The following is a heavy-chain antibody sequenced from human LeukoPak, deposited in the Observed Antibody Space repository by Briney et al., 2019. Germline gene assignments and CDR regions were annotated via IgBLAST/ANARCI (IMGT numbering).Heavy chain of an antibody. J-gene: IGHJ4*02. V-gene: IGHV1-18*01. Sequence: GASVKVSCKASGYTFTSYGISWVRQAPGQGLEWMGWISAYNGNTNYAQKLQGRVTMTSDTSTSTAYMELRSLRSDDTAVYYCARDGGSWGRPGKLDYWGQGTLVTVSS. CDR1: GYTFTSYG. D-gene: IGHD6-13*01. CDR3: ARDGGSWGRPGKLDY. CDR2: ISAYNGNT.